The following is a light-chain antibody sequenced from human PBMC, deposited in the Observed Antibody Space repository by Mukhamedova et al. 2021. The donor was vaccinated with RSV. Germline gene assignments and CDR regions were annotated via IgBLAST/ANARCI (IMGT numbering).Light chain of an antibody. J-gene: IGKJ4*01. Sequence: QGISNYLAWYQQKPGKAPKLLAYAASTLQSGVPSRFSASGSGSDFTLTISSLQSEDFATYYCQHYYVYPLTFGGGTRVEIK. CDR2: AAS. CDR1: QGISNY. V-gene: IGKV1-8*01. CDR3: QHYYVYPLT.